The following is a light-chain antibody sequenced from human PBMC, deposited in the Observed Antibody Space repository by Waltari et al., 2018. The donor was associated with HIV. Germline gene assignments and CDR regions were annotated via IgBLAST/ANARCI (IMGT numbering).Light chain of an antibody. Sequence: QSVLTQPPSVSAAPGQKVTISCSGSSSNIGNNYVSWYQQIPGTAPRLVIYETNDLPSGMPDRFSGSKSGTSATLGITGPQTGDEADYYCGTWDSSLSAVVFGGGTKLTVL. CDR1: SSNIGNNY. CDR3: GTWDSSLSAVV. J-gene: IGLJ2*01. CDR2: ETN. V-gene: IGLV1-51*01.